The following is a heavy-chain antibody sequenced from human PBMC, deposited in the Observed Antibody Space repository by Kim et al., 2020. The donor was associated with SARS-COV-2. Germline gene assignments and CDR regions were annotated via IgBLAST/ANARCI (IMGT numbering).Heavy chain of an antibody. CDR1: GFTFSSFW. V-gene: IGHV3-74*03. J-gene: IGHJ4*02. D-gene: IGHD3-22*01. Sequence: GGSLRLSCAASGFTFSSFWMHWVRQVPGKGLEWVSYINSDGRRSTYADSVQGRFSISRDNAKNTLYLYMDSLRVEDTAVYYCARQGIDSFDFWGKGTLVTVSS. CDR3: ARQGIDSFDF. CDR2: INSDGRRS.